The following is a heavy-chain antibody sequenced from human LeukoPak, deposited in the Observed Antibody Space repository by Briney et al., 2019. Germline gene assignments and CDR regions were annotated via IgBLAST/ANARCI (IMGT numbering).Heavy chain of an antibody. CDR2: ITGSGGTT. CDR3: AKDGNWARFEN. Sequence: GGSLRLSCAASGFTFSSYAMNWVRQAPGKGLEWVSGITGSGGTTYYADSVKGRFTISRDNSKNTLYLQMNSPSAEDTAAYYCAKDGNWARFENWGQGTLATVSS. V-gene: IGHV3-23*01. CDR1: GFTFSSYA. J-gene: IGHJ4*02. D-gene: IGHD7-27*01.